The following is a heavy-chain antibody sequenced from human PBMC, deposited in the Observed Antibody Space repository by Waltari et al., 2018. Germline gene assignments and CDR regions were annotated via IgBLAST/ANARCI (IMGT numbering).Heavy chain of an antibody. CDR3: VGSRNHDWFDP. V-gene: IGHV3-15*01. CDR1: GFIFDDAW. Sequence: EVQLVESGGGLVKPGGSLRLSCAASGFIFDDAWMTWHRQAPGKGREWVGRIKSKTNGGTADYAAPVKGRFTISRDDSKNMVYLQMNSLKTEDTAVYYCVGSRNHDWFDPCGQGTLVTVSS. CDR2: IKSKTNGGTA. J-gene: IGHJ5*02. D-gene: IGHD3-10*01.